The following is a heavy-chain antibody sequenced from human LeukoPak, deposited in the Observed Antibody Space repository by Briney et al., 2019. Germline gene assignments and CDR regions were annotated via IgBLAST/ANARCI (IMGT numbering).Heavy chain of an antibody. J-gene: IGHJ4*02. CDR1: GYSFTSYW. Sequence: GESPKISCKGSGYSFTSYWIGWVRQMPGKGLEWMGIIYPGDSDTTYSPSFQGQVTFSADKSISTAYLQWGSLKASDTAIYYCARGRTTVVSRDFDYWGQGTLVTVSS. CDR3: ARGRTTVVSRDFDY. CDR2: IYPGDSDT. V-gene: IGHV5-51*01. D-gene: IGHD4-23*01.